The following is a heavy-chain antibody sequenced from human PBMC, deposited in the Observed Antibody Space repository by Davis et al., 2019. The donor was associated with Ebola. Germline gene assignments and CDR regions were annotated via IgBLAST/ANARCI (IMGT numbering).Heavy chain of an antibody. J-gene: IGHJ6*02. V-gene: IGHV4-30-2*01. CDR3: ARGGSYYYGMDV. Sequence: SETLSLTCAVSGGSISSGGYSWSWIRQPPGKGLEWTGYIYHSGSTYYNPSLKSRVTISVDRSKNQFSLKLSSVTAADTAVYYCARGGSYYYGMDVWGQGTTVTVSS. CDR1: GGSISSGGYS. CDR2: IYHSGST. D-gene: IGHD2-15*01.